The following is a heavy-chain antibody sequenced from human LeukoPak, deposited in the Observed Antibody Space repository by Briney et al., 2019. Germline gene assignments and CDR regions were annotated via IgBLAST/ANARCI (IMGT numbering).Heavy chain of an antibody. D-gene: IGHD1-26*01. CDR2: MNPNTGNT. CDR3: ARDLGGGSYSASPNAFDI. V-gene: IGHV1-8*03. CDR1: GYTFTSYD. Sequence: GASVKVSCKASGYTFTSYDINWVRQATGQGLEWMGWMNPNTGNTDYAQKFQGRVTITRNTSISTAYMELSRLRSDDTAVYYCARDLGGGSYSASPNAFDIWGQGTMVTVSS. J-gene: IGHJ3*02.